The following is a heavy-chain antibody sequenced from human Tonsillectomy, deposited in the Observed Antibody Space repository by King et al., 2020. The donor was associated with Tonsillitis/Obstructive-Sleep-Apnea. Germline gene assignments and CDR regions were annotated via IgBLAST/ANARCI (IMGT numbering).Heavy chain of an antibody. D-gene: IGHD6-19*01. CDR3: AGGPAGADYYYMDV. CDR2: ISDNGAGT. CDR1: GFTFTRYA. V-gene: IGHV3-23*04. J-gene: IGHJ6*03. Sequence: VQLVESGGGSVQPGGSLRLSCAASGFTFTRYAMTWVRQAPGKGLEWVSSISDNGAGTHYADSVKGRFTISRGNSKSTLYLQMNSLRVDDTAVYYCAGGPAGADYYYMDVWGKGTTVTVSS.